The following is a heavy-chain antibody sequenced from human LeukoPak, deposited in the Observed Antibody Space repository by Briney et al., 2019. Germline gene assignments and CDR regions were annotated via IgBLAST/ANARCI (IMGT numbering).Heavy chain of an antibody. CDR3: ARLLTGAAGTGFDY. Sequence: SETLSLTCSVSGGSISSNNYWGWIRQPPGKGLEWIGSIYYSGNTYYNPSLKSRVTISVDTSKNQFSLKLSSVTAADTAVYYCARLLTGAAGTGFDYWGQGTLVTVSS. D-gene: IGHD6-13*01. J-gene: IGHJ4*02. V-gene: IGHV4-39*01. CDR1: GGSISSNNY. CDR2: IYYSGNT.